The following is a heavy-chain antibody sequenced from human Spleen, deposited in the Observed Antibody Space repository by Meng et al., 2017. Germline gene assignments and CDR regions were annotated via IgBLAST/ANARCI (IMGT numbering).Heavy chain of an antibody. D-gene: IGHD6-19*01. CDR2: MNPNSGNT. J-gene: IGHJ4*02. V-gene: IGHV1-8*03. CDR3: ARGEYSSGWYGIAHEIDD. Sequence: ASVKVSCKASGYTSTSYDINWVRQATGQGLEWMGWMNPNSGNTGYAQKFQDRVTITRNTSISTAYMELSSLRSEDTTVYYCARGEYSSGWYGIAHEIDDWGQGTLVTVSS. CDR1: GYTSTSYD.